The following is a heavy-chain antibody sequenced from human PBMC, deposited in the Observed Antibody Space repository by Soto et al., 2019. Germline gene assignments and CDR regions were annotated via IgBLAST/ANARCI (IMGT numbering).Heavy chain of an antibody. V-gene: IGHV1-3*01. Sequence: GASVKVSCNASGYIFTNYALHWVRQAPGQRLEWMGWINPDNGNTKYSQKFQGRVTITRDTSATTAYMELASLRSEDTAVYYCARRAHGAYDFDYWGQGTLVTVSS. D-gene: IGHD5-12*01. J-gene: IGHJ4*02. CDR2: INPDNGNT. CDR3: ARRAHGAYDFDY. CDR1: GYIFTNYA.